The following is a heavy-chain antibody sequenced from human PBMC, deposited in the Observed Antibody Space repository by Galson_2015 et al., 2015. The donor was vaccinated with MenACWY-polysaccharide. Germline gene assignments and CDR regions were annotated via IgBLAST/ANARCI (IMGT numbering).Heavy chain of an antibody. D-gene: IGHD3-3*01. CDR3: AKEDDFWSGYYFDY. CDR2: MSYDGTNK. V-gene: IGHV3-30*18. CDR1: EFTFSNYG. J-gene: IGHJ4*02. Sequence: SLRLSCAGFEFTFSNYGMHWVRQAPGKGLEWVALMSYDGTNKYYADSVKGRFAISRDNSKKTLYLQMNSLRAEDTAVYYCAKEDDFWSGYYFDYWGQGTLVIVSS.